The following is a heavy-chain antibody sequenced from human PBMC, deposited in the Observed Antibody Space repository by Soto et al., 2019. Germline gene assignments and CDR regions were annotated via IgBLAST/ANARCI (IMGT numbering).Heavy chain of an antibody. V-gene: IGHV3-48*02. J-gene: IGHJ3*02. CDR3: ARDQHIVVVTAFDI. Sequence: GGSLRLSCAASGFTFSSDSMNWVRQAQGKGLEWVSYISSSSSTIYYADSVKGRFTISRDNAKNSLYLQMNSLRDEDTAVYYCARDQHIVVVTAFDIWGQWTMVTVSS. CDR2: ISSSSSTI. CDR1: GFTFSSDS. D-gene: IGHD2-21*02.